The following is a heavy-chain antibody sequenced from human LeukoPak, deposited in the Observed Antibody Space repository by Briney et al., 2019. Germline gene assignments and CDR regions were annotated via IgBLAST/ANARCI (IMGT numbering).Heavy chain of an antibody. CDR1: GGSISSYY. V-gene: IGHV4-59*01. Sequence: SETLSLTCTVSGGSISSYYWSWIRQPPGKGLEWIGYIYYSGSTNYNPSLESRVTISVDTSKNQFSLKLSSVTAADTAVYYCARWYSNFAFDYWGQGTLVTVSS. CDR2: IYYSGST. J-gene: IGHJ4*02. D-gene: IGHD4-11*01. CDR3: ARWYSNFAFDY.